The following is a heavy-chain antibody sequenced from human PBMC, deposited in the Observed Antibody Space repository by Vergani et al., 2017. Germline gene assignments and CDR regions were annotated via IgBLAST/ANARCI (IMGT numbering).Heavy chain of an antibody. D-gene: IGHD3-10*01. Sequence: QVQLQESCPGLVKPSQTLSLTCTVSGGSINSGAYYWSWIRQHPGKGLEWIGYIYYSGSTSYNPSIKSRVTISVDTSKNQFSLKLSSVTAADTAVYYCARGARDITMVRGVIXFDPWGQGTLVTVSS. CDR3: ARGARDITMVRGVIXFDP. V-gene: IGHV4-31*03. CDR2: IYYSGST. J-gene: IGHJ5*02. CDR1: GGSINSGAYY.